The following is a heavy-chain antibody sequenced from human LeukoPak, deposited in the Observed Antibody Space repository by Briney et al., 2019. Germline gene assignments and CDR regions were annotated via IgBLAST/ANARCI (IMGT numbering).Heavy chain of an antibody. J-gene: IGHJ4*02. CDR3: ARELSTGILLDY. V-gene: IGHV3-9*01. Sequence: GGSLRLSCAASGFTFDDYAMHWVRQAPGKGLEWVSGISWNSGSIGYADSVKGRFTISRDNAKNSLYLQMNSLRAEDTAVYYCARELSTGILLDYWGQGTLVTVSS. CDR1: GFTFDDYA. D-gene: IGHD1-7*01. CDR2: ISWNSGSI.